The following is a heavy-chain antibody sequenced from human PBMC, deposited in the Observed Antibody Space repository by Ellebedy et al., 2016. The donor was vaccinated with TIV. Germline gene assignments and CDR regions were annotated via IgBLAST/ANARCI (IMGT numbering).Heavy chain of an antibody. Sequence: GESLKISCAASGFTFSSYAMSWVRQAPGKGLEWVSAISGSGGSTYYADSVKGRFTISRDNSKNTLYLQMNSLRAEDTAVYYCAKGRYSGYDPLDYWGQGTLVTVSS. CDR2: ISGSGGST. J-gene: IGHJ4*02. D-gene: IGHD5-12*01. V-gene: IGHV3-23*01. CDR1: GFTFSSYA. CDR3: AKGRYSGYDPLDY.